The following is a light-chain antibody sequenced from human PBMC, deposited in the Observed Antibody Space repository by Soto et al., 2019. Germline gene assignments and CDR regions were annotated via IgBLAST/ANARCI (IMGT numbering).Light chain of an antibody. V-gene: IGLV3-21*02. CDR1: NIGVKS. CDR2: DDS. CDR3: QVWDTYVDHGV. Sequence: SYELTQPPSVSVAPGQTAKITCGGENIGVKSVNWYLQKPGQAPVLVVYDDSDRPSGIPERFSGSNSNDGATLTISRVEAGDEADYYFQVWDTYVDHGVFGGGTKLTVL. J-gene: IGLJ3*02.